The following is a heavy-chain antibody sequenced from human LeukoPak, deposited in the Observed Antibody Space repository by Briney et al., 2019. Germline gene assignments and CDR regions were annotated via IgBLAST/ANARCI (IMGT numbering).Heavy chain of an antibody. J-gene: IGHJ6*02. CDR2: ISGSGGST. CDR3: AKDASSHYYGSGSYYGYYYYYGMDV. D-gene: IGHD3-10*01. CDR1: GFTFSSYA. Sequence: GGSLRLSCAASGFTFSSYAMSWVRQAPGKGLEWVSAISGSGGSTYYADSVKGRFTISRDNSKNTLYVQMNSLRAEDTAIYYCAKDASSHYYGSGSYYGYYYYYGMDVWGQGTTVTVSS. V-gene: IGHV3-23*01.